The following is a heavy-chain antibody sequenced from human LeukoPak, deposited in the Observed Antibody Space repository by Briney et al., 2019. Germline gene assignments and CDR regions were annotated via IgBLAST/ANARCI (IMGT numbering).Heavy chain of an antibody. CDR1: GFTFSSYD. CDR3: AKEKAIGTINYGLDV. D-gene: IGHD1-1*01. CDR2: IAYDGSNK. Sequence: PGGSLRLSCAASGFTFSSYDMHWVRQAPGKGLEWVAVIAYDGSNKYHADSVKGRFTISRDNSKNTLYLQMNSLRGEDTAVYYCAKEKAIGTINYGLDVWGQGTTVTVSS. V-gene: IGHV3-30*18. J-gene: IGHJ6*02.